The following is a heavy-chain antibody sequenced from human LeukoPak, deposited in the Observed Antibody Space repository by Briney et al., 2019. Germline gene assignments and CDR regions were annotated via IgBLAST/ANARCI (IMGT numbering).Heavy chain of an antibody. CDR1: GYSLSSGYY. J-gene: IGHJ5*02. D-gene: IGHD6-19*01. CDR2: IYHSGST. Sequence: PSETLSLTCAVSGYSLSSGYYWGWIRQPPGKGLEWIGSIYHSGSTYYNPSLKSRVTISVDTSKNQFSLKLNSVTAADTAVYYCARQWPTSLVNNWFDPWGQGTLVTVSS. CDR3: ARQWPTSLVNNWFDP. V-gene: IGHV4-38-2*01.